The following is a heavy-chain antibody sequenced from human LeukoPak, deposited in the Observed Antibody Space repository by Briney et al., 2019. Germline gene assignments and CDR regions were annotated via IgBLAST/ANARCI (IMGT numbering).Heavy chain of an antibody. J-gene: IGHJ4*02. CDR1: GFTFSSYG. Sequence: GRSLRLSCAASGFTFSSYGMHWVRQAPGKGLEWVAVIWYDGSNKYYADSVKGRFTISRDNPKNTLYLQMNSLRAEDTAVYYCAGDIGLGVCDYWGQGTLVTVSS. D-gene: IGHD2-8*01. CDR2: IWYDGSNK. V-gene: IGHV3-33*01. CDR3: AGDIGLGVCDY.